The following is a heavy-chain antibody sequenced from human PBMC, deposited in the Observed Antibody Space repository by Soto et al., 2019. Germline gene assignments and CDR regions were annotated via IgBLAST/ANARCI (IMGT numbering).Heavy chain of an antibody. Sequence: GGSLRLSCAASGFTFSSYSMNWVRQAPGKGLEWVSSISSSSSYIYYADSVKGRFTISRDNAENTLYLQLNSRRADNTAAYYWAREACCGGSCYYIDTRYYYYMEVWGKG. V-gene: IGHV3-21*01. J-gene: IGHJ6*03. D-gene: IGHD2-15*01. CDR3: AREACCGGSCYYIDTRYYYYMEV. CDR1: GFTFSSYS. CDR2: ISSSSSYI.